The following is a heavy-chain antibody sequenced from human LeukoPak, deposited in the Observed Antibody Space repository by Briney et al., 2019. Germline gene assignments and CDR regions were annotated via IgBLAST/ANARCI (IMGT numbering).Heavy chain of an antibody. D-gene: IGHD3-3*01. CDR1: GGSISSYY. CDR2: IYTSGST. Sequence: KSSETLSLTCTVSGGSISSYYWSWIRQPAGKGLEWIGRIYTSGSTNYNPSLKSRVTISVDTSKNQFSLKLSSVTAADTAVYYCARRGSWYDFWSGHYYYYYYMDVWGKGTTVTVSS. V-gene: IGHV4-4*07. CDR3: ARRGSWYDFWSGHYYYYYYMDV. J-gene: IGHJ6*03.